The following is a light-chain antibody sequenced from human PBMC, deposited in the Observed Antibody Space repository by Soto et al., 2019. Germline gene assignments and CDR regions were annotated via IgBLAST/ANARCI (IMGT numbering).Light chain of an antibody. CDR2: DAS. J-gene: IGKJ5*01. V-gene: IGKV3-11*01. CDR3: QQRSNWPIT. Sequence: EIVLTQSPATLSLSPGERATLSCRASQSVSSYLAWYQQKPGQVPRLIIYDASNRATGIPARFSGSGSGTDFTLTISSLEPEDFAVYYCQQRSNWPITFGQGTRLEIK. CDR1: QSVSSY.